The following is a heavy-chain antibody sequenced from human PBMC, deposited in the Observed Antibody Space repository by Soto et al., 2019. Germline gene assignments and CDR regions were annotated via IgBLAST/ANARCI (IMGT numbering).Heavy chain of an antibody. J-gene: IGHJ5*02. CDR2: INHSGST. V-gene: IGHV4-34*01. CDR3: ARGRGRSTYIVVVPAASYNWFDP. D-gene: IGHD2-2*01. CDR1: GGSFSGYY. Sequence: PSETLSLTCAVYGGSFSGYYWSWIRQPPGTGLEKIGEINHSGSTNYNPSLKSRVTISVDTSKNQFSLKLSSVTAADTAVYYFARGRGRSTYIVVVPAASYNWFDPWGQGTLVT.